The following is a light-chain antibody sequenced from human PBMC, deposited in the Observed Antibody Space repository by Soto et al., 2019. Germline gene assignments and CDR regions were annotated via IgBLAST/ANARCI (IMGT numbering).Light chain of an antibody. CDR1: SSNIGAGYD. J-gene: IGLJ2*01. V-gene: IGLV1-40*01. CDR2: GNN. CDR3: QSYDGSLSGSV. Sequence: QAVVTQPPSVSGAPGQMVTISCTGSSSNIGAGYDVHWYQQLPGTAPKLLIYGNNNRPSGVPDRFSGSRSGTSASLAITGLQAEDEADYYCQSYDGSLSGSVFGGGTKLTVL.